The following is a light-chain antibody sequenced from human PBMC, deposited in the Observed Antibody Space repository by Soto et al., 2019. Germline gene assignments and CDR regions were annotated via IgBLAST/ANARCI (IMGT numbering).Light chain of an antibody. Sequence: EIVLTQSPGTLSLSPGERATLSCRASQSVSRSFLAWYQHKPGQAPRLLIYGASSRATDVPDRFSGSGSGTDFTLTINRLEPEDFAVYYCQHYGSSPFTFGQGPKLEIK. CDR1: QSVSRSF. CDR3: QHYGSSPFT. J-gene: IGKJ2*01. CDR2: GAS. V-gene: IGKV3-20*01.